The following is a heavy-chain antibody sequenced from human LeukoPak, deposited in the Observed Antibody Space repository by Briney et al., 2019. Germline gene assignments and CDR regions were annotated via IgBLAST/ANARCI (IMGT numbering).Heavy chain of an antibody. V-gene: IGHV4-31*03. D-gene: IGHD3-3*01. CDR2: IYYSGST. Sequence: PSETLSLTCTVSGGSISSGGYYWSWIRQHPGKGLKWIGYIYYSGSTYYNPSLKSRVTISVDTSKNQFSLKLSSVTAADTAVYYCARAGYDFWSGYSPGNWFDPWGQGTLVTVSS. CDR1: GGSISSGGYY. J-gene: IGHJ5*02. CDR3: ARAGYDFWSGYSPGNWFDP.